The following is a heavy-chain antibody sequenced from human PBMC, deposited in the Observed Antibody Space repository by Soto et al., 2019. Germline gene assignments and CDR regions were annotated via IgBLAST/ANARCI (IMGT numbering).Heavy chain of an antibody. CDR1: GYTFTSYA. J-gene: IGHJ6*02. V-gene: IGHV1-3*01. CDR3: ARDLFPLLWFGEIPFYYYGMDV. Sequence: ASVKVSCKASGYTFTSYAMHWVRQAPGQRLEWMGWINAGNGNTKYSQKFQGRVTITRDTSASTAYMELSSLRSEDTAVYYCARDLFPLLWFGEIPFYYYGMDVWGQGTTVTVYS. D-gene: IGHD3-10*01. CDR2: INAGNGNT.